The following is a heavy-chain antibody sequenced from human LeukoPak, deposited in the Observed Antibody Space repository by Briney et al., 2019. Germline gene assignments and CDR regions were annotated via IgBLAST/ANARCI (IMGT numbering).Heavy chain of an antibody. CDR1: GFTLSDYY. CDR2: ISSSGRTT. Sequence: GGSLRLSCAASGFTLSDYYMSWIRQAPGKGLEWISYISSSGRTTYYADSVKGRFTISRDDARKSLCLQMNSLRAEDTAVYYCARDNHLYCTTGSRYGMDVWGQGTTVTVSS. CDR3: ARDNHLYCTTGSRYGMDV. V-gene: IGHV3-11*01. J-gene: IGHJ6*02. D-gene: IGHD2-8*01.